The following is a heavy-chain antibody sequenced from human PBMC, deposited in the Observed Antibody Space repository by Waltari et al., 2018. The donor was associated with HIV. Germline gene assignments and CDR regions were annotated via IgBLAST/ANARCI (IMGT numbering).Heavy chain of an antibody. CDR1: GFTFSNFG. CDR2: ISFDGRNE. J-gene: IGHJ4*02. CDR3: AKEGWELLQFGYYFDY. Sequence: QVQLVESGGGVVQPGKSLRLSCAASGFTFSNFGIHWVRQAPGKGLDWVACISFDGRNEYYADSVKGRFTIYRDNSKNTVYLQMNSLRADDTAVYYCAKEGWELLQFGYYFDYWGQGTLVTVSS. V-gene: IGHV3-30*18. D-gene: IGHD1-26*01.